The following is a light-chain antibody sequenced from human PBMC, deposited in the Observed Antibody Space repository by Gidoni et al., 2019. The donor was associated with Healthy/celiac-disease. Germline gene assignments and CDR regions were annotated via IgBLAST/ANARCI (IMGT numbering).Light chain of an antibody. CDR2: AAS. Sequence: DIQMTQSPSSLSASVGDRVTITCRASQGISNYLPWYQQKPGKVPKLLIYAASTLQSGVLSRFSGSGSGTDFTLTISSLQPEDVATYYCKKYNSAPRTFGKGTKVEIK. CDR1: QGISNY. CDR3: KKYNSAPRT. J-gene: IGKJ1*01. V-gene: IGKV1-27*01.